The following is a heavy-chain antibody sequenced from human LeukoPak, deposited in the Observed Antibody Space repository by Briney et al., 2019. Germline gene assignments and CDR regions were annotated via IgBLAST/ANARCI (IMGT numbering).Heavy chain of an antibody. CDR1: GFTFSNYA. CDR2: LSGVGDST. CDR3: AKDYGSGPFFDY. J-gene: IGHJ4*02. Sequence: PGGSLRLSCAASGFTFSNYAMTWVRQAPGKGLEWVSALSGVGDSTFYADSVKGRFTTSRDNSKNTLYLQMDSLRAEDTAIYYCAKDYGSGPFFDYWGQGTLVTVSS. D-gene: IGHD3-10*01. V-gene: IGHV3-23*01.